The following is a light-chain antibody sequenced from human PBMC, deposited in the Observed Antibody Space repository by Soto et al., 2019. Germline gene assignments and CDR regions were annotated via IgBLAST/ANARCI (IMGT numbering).Light chain of an antibody. CDR1: QSVSSIF. Sequence: DIVLTQSPGTLSLSPGERATLSCRASQSVSSIFLAWYQQKPGKAPSLLIYGASNRATGIPDRFSGSGSGTDFTLTISRLEPEDFAVYYCQQYGSSPPTFGQGTKVDI. CDR2: GAS. J-gene: IGKJ1*01. CDR3: QQYGSSPPT. V-gene: IGKV3-20*01.